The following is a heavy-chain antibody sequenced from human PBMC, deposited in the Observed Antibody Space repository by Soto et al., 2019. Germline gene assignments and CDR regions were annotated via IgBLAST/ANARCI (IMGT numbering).Heavy chain of an antibody. CDR1: GFTFSSYW. J-gene: IGHJ6*04. D-gene: IGHD4-17*01. V-gene: IGHV3-74*01. CDR2: INSDGSST. Sequence: GVSLRLSCVASGFTFSSYWMHWVRQAPGKGLVWVSRINSDGSSTSYADSVKGRFTISRDNAKNTLYLQMNSLRAEDTAVYYCARDWSTYYYGMDVWGKGTRGIVSS. CDR3: ARDWSTYYYGMDV.